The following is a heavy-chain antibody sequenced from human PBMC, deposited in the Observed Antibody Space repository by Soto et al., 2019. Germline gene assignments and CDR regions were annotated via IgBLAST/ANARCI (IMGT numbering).Heavy chain of an antibody. J-gene: IGHJ3*02. CDR3: ARGHEYGGNSDAFEI. CDR2: IIPIFGTA. V-gene: IGHV1-69*12. D-gene: IGHD4-17*01. Sequence: QVQLVQSGAEVKKPGSSVKVSCKYSGGRFSSSAINWVRQAPGQGPEWMGDIIPIFGTADYAQKFQGRVTMTADESTTTAYMELRSLRSEDTAVYYCARGHEYGGNSDAFEIWGQGTVVTVSS. CDR1: GGRFSSSA.